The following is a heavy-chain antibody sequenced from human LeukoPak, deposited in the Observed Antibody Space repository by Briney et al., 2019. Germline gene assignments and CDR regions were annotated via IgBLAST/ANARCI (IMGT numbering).Heavy chain of an antibody. Sequence: KPGGSLRLSCAASGFTFSNAWMSWVRQAPGKGLEWFGRISASGNTNYNPSLKSRVTISVDTSMNLFALKLSSVTAADTAVYYCARQGVATAIDYWGQGTLVTVSS. CDR2: ISASGNT. CDR3: ARQGVATAIDY. D-gene: IGHD2-21*02. CDR1: GFTFSNAW. V-gene: IGHV4-59*10. J-gene: IGHJ4*02.